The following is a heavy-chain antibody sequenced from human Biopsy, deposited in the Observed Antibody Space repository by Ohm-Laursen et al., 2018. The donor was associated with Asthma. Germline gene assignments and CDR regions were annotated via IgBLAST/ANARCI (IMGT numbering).Heavy chain of an antibody. CDR3: ARTTYGDDGFDP. J-gene: IGHJ5*02. CDR2: IDQSGYT. CDR1: GGYLTGHY. D-gene: IGHD4-17*01. V-gene: IGHV4-34*09. Sequence: SQTLSLTCTVYGGYLTGHYWNWIRQPPGKGLEWIGEIDQSGYTNHNPSLKSRVSISPDTSKNQFSLSLTSVTAADTAVYYCARTTYGDDGFDPWGQGTLVTVSS.